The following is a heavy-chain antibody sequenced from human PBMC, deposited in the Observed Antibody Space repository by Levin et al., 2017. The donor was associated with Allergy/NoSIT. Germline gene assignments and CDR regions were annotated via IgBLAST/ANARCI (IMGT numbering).Heavy chain of an antibody. CDR1: GFTVSSNY. Sequence: LSLTCAASGFTVSSNYMSWVRQAPGKGLEWVSVIYSGGSTYYADSVKGRFTISRDNSKNTLYLQMNSLRAEDTAVYYCARGVVAATYFDYWGQGTLVTVSS. J-gene: IGHJ4*02. V-gene: IGHV3-53*01. D-gene: IGHD2-15*01. CDR3: ARGVVAATYFDY. CDR2: IYSGGST.